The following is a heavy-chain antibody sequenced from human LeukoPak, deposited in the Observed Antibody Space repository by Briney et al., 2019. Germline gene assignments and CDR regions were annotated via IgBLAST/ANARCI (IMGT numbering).Heavy chain of an antibody. D-gene: IGHD2-2*01. CDR3: ARGGPGSTSWYAFDI. CDR2: IYHSGST. J-gene: IGHJ3*02. V-gene: IGHV4-59*12. CDR1: GDFITAYY. Sequence: PSETLSLTCTVSGDFITAYYWSWIRQPPGKGLEWIGEIYHSGSTNYNPSLKSRVTISVDKSKNQFSLKLSSVTAADTAVYYCARGGPGSTSWYAFDIWGQGTMVTVSS.